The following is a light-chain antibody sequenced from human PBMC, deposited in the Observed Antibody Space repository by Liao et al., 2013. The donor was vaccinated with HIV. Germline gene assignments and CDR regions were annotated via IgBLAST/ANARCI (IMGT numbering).Light chain of an antibody. CDR1: ALPKQY. V-gene: IGLV3-27*01. CDR3: YSAADNNRV. J-gene: IGLJ1*01. CDR2: KDS. Sequence: SYELTQPPSVSVSPGQTARITCSGDALPKQYAYWYQQKPGQAPVLVIYKDSERPSGIPERFSGSSSGTTVTLTISGAQVEDEADYYCYSAADNNRVFGTGTKVTVL.